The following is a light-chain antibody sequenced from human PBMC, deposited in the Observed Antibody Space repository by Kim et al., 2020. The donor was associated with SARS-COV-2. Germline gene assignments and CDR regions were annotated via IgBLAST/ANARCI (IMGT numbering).Light chain of an antibody. V-gene: IGLV2-23*02. J-gene: IGLJ2*01. CDR3: CSYTNTGTLV. CDR1: SSDVGSYNL. Sequence: GQLLTVSCTVSSSDVGSYNLVSWYQQHPGKAPTLIIYEVTKRPSGVSNRSSGSKSGYTASLTISGLQAEDEANYYCCSYTNTGTLVFGGGTKVTVL. CDR2: EVT.